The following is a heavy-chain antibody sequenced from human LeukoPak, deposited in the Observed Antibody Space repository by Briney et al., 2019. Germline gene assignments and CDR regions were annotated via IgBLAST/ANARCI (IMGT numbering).Heavy chain of an antibody. D-gene: IGHD3-10*01. CDR3: ARHRAKAFDI. V-gene: IGHV4-4*09. Sequence: SETLSLTCTVSGGSISSYYWSWIRQPPGKGLEWIGYIYTSGSTNYNLSLKSRVTISVDTSKNQFSLKLSSVTAADTAVYYCARHRAKAFDIWGQGTMVTVSS. CDR2: IYTSGST. CDR1: GGSISSYY. J-gene: IGHJ3*02.